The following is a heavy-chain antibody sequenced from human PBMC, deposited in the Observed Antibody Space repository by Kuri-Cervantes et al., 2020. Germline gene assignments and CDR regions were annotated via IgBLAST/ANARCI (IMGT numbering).Heavy chain of an antibody. J-gene: IGHJ4*02. Sequence: GGSLRLSCAASGVTFSSYGMHWVRQAPGKGLEWVAAISYDGSNKYYADSVKGRFTTSRDNSKNTLYLQMNSLRAEDTAVYYCARDFGSGFRSSYGSWYYFDYWGQGTLVTVSS. CDR2: ISYDGSNK. V-gene: IGHV3-30*03. CDR1: GVTFSSYG. D-gene: IGHD5-18*01. CDR3: ARDFGSGFRSSYGSWYYFDY.